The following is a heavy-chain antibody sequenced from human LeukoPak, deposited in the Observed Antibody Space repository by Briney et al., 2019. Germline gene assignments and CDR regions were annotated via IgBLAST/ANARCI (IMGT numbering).Heavy chain of an antibody. J-gene: IGHJ4*02. Sequence: GGSLRLSCAASGFTFSSYGMHWVRQAPGKGLEWVAFIRYDGSNKYYADSVKGRFTISRDNSKNTLYLQMNSLRAEDTAVYYCARERRLRYFDWSCFDYWGQGTLVTVSS. CDR1: GFTFSSYG. CDR3: ARERRLRYFDWSCFDY. CDR2: IRYDGSNK. V-gene: IGHV3-30*02. D-gene: IGHD3-9*01.